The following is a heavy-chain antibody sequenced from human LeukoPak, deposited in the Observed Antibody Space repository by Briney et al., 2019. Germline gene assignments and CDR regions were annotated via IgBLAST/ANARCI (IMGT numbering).Heavy chain of an antibody. CDR3: AKESLRVVPSATFDY. J-gene: IGHJ4*02. Sequence: GGTLRLSCAASGFTFSSYGMRWVRQARGKGLEWVSAISGSGGSTYYADSVKGRFTISRDNSKNTLYLQMHSLRAEDTALYYCAKESLRVVPSATFDYWGQGTLVTVSS. CDR2: ISGSGGST. V-gene: IGHV3-23*01. D-gene: IGHD2-2*01. CDR1: GFTFSSYG.